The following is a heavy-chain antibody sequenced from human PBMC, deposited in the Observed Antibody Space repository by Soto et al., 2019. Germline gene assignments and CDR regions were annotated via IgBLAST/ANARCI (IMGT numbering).Heavy chain of an antibody. CDR3: ARAPSGSYPEFDY. CDR1: GFIFSSYT. D-gene: IGHD1-26*01. V-gene: IGHV3-30-3*01. CDR2: ITYDGSNQ. Sequence: LRLSCAASGFIFSSYTMHWVRQAPGKGLEWVGVITYDGSNQYYADSVKGRFTISRDNSRNMLFLQMNSLRPDDTAVYYCARAPSGSYPEFDYWGQGTLVTVSS. J-gene: IGHJ4*02.